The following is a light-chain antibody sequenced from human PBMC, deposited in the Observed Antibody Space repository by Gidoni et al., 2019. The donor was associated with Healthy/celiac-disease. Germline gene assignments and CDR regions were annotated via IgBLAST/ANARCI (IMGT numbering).Light chain of an antibody. J-gene: IGKJ4*01. CDR3: QQSYSTPPLT. CDR2: AAS. CDR1: QSISSY. V-gene: IGKV1-39*01. Sequence: DPVSITCRASQSISSYLNWYQQKPGKAPKLLIYAASSLQSGGPSRFSGSGSGTDFTLTISSLQPEDFATDYCQQSYSTPPLTFGGGTKVEIK.